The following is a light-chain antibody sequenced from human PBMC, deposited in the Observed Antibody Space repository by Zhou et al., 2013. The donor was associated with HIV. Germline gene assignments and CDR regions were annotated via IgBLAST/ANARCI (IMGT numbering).Light chain of an antibody. CDR2: GAS. CDR1: QSIRSNN. CDR3: QQYNSYST. J-gene: IGKJ4*01. V-gene: IGKV3-20*01. Sequence: EIVLMQSPGTLSLSPGERATLSCRTSQSIRSNNLAWYQQKPGHAPRLLIYGASNRATGIPDRFSGSGSGTDFTLTISSLQPDDFATYYCQQYNSYSTFGGGTKVEIK.